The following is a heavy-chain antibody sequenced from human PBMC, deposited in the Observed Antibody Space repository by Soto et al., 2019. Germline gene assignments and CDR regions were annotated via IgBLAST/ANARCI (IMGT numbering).Heavy chain of an antibody. CDR1: GGSISSSPHH. V-gene: IGHV4-39*02. CDR2: IYYTGTA. D-gene: IGHD3-3*01. J-gene: IGHJ4*02. Sequence: SETLSLTCTVSGGSISSSPHHRAWIRQPPGKGLEWIASIYYTGTAYYRPSLKSRVTISVDTSKNHFSLKLSSVTAADTAVYYCSRERESASEHWGQGTLVTVSS. CDR3: SRERESASEH.